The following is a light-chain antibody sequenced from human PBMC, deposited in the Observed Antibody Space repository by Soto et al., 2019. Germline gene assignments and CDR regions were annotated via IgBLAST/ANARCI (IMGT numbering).Light chain of an antibody. Sequence: EIVLTQSPGTLSLSPGERATLSCRASQSVSSGNLAWYQQKPGQAPRLLIYGASSRATGIPDRFSGSGSGTDFTLTISRLEPEDFAVYYCQQYGSSPWTFGQGTKVDIK. J-gene: IGKJ1*01. V-gene: IGKV3-20*01. CDR1: QSVSSGN. CDR3: QQYGSSPWT. CDR2: GAS.